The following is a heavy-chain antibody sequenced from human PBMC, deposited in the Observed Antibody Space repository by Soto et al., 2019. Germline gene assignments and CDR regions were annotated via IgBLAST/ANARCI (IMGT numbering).Heavy chain of an antibody. Sequence: EVQLVESGGGLFQPGASLRISCAGSGLSVSWEYISWVRQPPGKGLEWVSIIYRGGGTYYADSAKGRCIISRDASKNMVFLQMNNLRAEDTATYYCARRDDSEAFDIWGQGTTVTVSS. V-gene: IGHV3-53*01. J-gene: IGHJ3*02. CDR3: ARRDDSEAFDI. CDR2: IYRGGGT. D-gene: IGHD5-18*01. CDR1: GLSVSWEY.